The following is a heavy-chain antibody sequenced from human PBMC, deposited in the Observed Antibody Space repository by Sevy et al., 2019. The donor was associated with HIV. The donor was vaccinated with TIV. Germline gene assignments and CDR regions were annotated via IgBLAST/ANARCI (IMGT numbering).Heavy chain of an antibody. CDR1: GFSFSTYW. CDR3: ATGNSGSFDY. Sequence: GGSLRLSCAASGFSFSTYWMHWVRQAPGKGLEWVANIKQDESEKYYVASVKSRFTISRDNAKNSVYLEMNSLRPEDTAIYYCATGNSGSFDYWGQGTLVTVSS. CDR2: IKQDESEK. J-gene: IGHJ4*02. D-gene: IGHD3-22*01. V-gene: IGHV3-7*01.